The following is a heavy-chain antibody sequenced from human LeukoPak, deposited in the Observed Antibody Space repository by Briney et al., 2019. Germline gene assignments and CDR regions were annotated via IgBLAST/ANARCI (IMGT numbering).Heavy chain of an antibody. Sequence: PGGSLRLSCAASGVTFRNAWMTWVRQAPGRGLEWVGRSISRSGGVTTEYAAPVKGRFTISRDDSRNTVYLQMNSLKIEDTAVYYCSEYYNGRGDYWGQGTLVNVSS. J-gene: IGHJ4*02. CDR1: GVTFRNAW. D-gene: IGHD3-10*01. CDR2: SISRSGGVTT. CDR3: SEYYNGRGDY. V-gene: IGHV3-15*01.